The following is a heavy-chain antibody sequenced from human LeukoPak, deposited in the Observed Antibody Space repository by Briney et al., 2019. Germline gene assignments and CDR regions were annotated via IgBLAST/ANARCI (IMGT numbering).Heavy chain of an antibody. D-gene: IGHD1-7*01. CDR3: ARVPLGNFWYFDL. Sequence: SETLSLTCAVYGGSFSGYSWSWIRQPPGKGLEWIGYINHSGSTYYNPSLKSRVTISVDRSKNQFSLNLNSVTAADTAVYYCARVPLGNFWYFDLWGRGTLVTVSS. CDR2: INHSGST. V-gene: IGHV4-30-2*01. J-gene: IGHJ2*01. CDR1: GGSFSGYS.